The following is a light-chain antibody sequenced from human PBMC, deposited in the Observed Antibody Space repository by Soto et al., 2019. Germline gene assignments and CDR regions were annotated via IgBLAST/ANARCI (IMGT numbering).Light chain of an antibody. Sequence: EIQVSQSASFLSASIGDRVTITCRASQTISSWLAWYQQKPGKAPKLLIYKASTLKSGVPSRFSGSGSGTEFTLTISSLQPDDFATYYCQHYNSYSEAFGQRTKVDIK. V-gene: IGKV1-5*03. J-gene: IGKJ1*01. CDR1: QTISSW. CDR3: QHYNSYSEA. CDR2: KAS.